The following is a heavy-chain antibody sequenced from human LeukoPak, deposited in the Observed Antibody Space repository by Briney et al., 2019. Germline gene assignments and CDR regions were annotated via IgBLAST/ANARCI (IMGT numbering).Heavy chain of an antibody. V-gene: IGHV4-61*05. CDR2: IYDSGST. D-gene: IGHD3-3*01. CDR1: GGSISSSSYY. Sequence: SETLSLTCTVSGGSISSSSYYWGWIRQPPGKGLEWIGHIYDSGSTNYNPSLKSRVTISIDTSNNQFSLKLSSVTAADTAVYYCARFWSGYPPNWFDPWGQGILVTVSS. J-gene: IGHJ5*02. CDR3: ARFWSGYPPNWFDP.